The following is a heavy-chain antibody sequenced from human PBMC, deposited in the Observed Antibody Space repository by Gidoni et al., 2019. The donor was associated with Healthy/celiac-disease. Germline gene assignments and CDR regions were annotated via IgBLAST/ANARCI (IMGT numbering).Heavy chain of an antibody. CDR3: AKSYNWNDLSYY. V-gene: IGHV3-23*01. CDR1: GFPFSSYA. Sequence: EVQLLESGGGLVQPGGSLRLSCAASGFPFSSYAMSWVRQAPGKGLEWVSAISGSGGRTYYADSVKGRFTISRDNSKNTLYLQMNSLRAEDTAVYYCAKSYNWNDLSYYWGQGTLVTVSS. J-gene: IGHJ4*02. CDR2: ISGSGGRT. D-gene: IGHD1-20*01.